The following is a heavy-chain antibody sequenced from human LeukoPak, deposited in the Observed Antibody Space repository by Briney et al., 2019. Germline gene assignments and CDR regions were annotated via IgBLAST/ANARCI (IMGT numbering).Heavy chain of an antibody. J-gene: IGHJ3*02. CDR3: ARHNYDDYVFDI. CDR1: GGSLSSYY. V-gene: IGHV4-59*08. CDR2: INYSGSA. D-gene: IGHD4-17*01. Sequence: SETLSLTCTVSGGSLSSYYFSWIRQSPGKGLEWIAYINYSGSAGYNPSLKSRVTMSVDTSKQFSLSLSSVTAADTAVYYCARHNYDDYVFDIWGQGTKVTVSS.